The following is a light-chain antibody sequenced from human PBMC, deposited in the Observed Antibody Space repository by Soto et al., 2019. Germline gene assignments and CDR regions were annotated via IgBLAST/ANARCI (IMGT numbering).Light chain of an antibody. CDR3: SSFTVSRTVV. V-gene: IGLV2-14*03. CDR1: SSDIGTWDY. J-gene: IGLJ2*01. CDR2: DVS. Sequence: QSALTQPASVSGSPGQSITIPCTGTSSDIGTWDYVSWYQQHPGKVPKLLIYDVSSRPSWISNRFSGSKSGTTASLTISGLRAEDEADYYCSSFTVSRTVVFGGGTKLTVL.